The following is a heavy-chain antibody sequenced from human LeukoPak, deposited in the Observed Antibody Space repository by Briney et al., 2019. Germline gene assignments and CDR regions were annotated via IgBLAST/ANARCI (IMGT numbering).Heavy chain of an antibody. CDR1: GYTFTDYY. CDR3: ARRMIALGDDAFDL. CDR2: ISPNTGGT. Sequence: ASVKVSCKASGYTFTDYYMHWVRQAPGQGLECMGWISPNTGGTDYAQKLQGRVTMTRDTSISTAYMELSRLTSDDTAVYYCARRMIALGDDAFDLWGQGTMVTISS. D-gene: IGHD2-21*01. V-gene: IGHV1-2*02. J-gene: IGHJ3*01.